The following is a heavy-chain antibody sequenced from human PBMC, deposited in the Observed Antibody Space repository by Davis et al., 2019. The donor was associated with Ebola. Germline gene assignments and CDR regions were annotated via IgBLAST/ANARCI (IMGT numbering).Heavy chain of an antibody. D-gene: IGHD2-21*01. Sequence: GGSLRLSCVASGFRFSSYVMGWVRQAPGKGLEWVSRIGGSGDTADYGDSVRGRFTISRDNSKNTLYLQMISLRAEDTATNYCARAILWWDDDGGGPTTYYFDFWGQGALVTVSS. CDR2: IGGSGDTA. V-gene: IGHV3-23*01. J-gene: IGHJ4*02. CDR1: GFRFSSYV. CDR3: ARAILWWDDDGGGPTTYYFDF.